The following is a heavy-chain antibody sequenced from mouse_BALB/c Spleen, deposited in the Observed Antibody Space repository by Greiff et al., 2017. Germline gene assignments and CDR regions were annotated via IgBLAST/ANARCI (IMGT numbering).Heavy chain of an antibody. Sequence: EVQLQQSGPGLVKPSQSLSLTCSVTGYSITSGYYWNWIRQFPGNKLEWMGYISYDGSNNYNPSLKNRISITRDTSKNQFFLKLNSVTTEDTATYYCARVYYGSSYDDYWGQGTTLTVSS. J-gene: IGHJ2*01. D-gene: IGHD1-1*01. CDR3: ARVYYGSSYDDY. V-gene: IGHV3-6*02. CDR1: GYSITSGYY. CDR2: ISYDGSN.